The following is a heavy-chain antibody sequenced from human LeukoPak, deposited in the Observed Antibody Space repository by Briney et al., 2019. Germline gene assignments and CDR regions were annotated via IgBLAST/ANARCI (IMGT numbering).Heavy chain of an antibody. CDR3: ARPSRSVLRYFDWLSPGYYYYYMDV. CDR1: GGPISSGGYY. V-gene: IGHV4-31*03. CDR2: IYYSGST. J-gene: IGHJ6*03. D-gene: IGHD3-9*01. Sequence: SETLSLTCTVSGGPISSGGYYWSWIRQHPGKGLEWIGYIYYSGSTYYNPSLKSRVTISVDTSKNQFSLKLSSVTAADTAVYYCARPSRSVLRYFDWLSPGYYYYYMDVWGKGTTVTVSS.